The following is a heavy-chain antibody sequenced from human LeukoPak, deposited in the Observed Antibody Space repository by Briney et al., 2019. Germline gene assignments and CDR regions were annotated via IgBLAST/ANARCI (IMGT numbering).Heavy chain of an antibody. CDR1: GYTFTSYY. CDR3: TKSLGGYYAFDY. D-gene: IGHD3-22*01. J-gene: IGHJ4*02. CDR2: INPSGGST. Sequence: ASVKVSCKASGYTFTSYYMHWVRQAPGQGLEWMGIINPSGGSTSYPQKFQGRVTMTRDTSTSTVYMELSSLRSEDTAVYYCTKSLGGYYAFDYWGQGTLVTVST. V-gene: IGHV1-46*01.